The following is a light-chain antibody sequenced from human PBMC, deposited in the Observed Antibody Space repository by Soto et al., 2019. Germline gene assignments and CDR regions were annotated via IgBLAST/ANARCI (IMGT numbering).Light chain of an antibody. CDR2: AAS. CDR3: QQYNTSPFT. CDR1: QSLSSSY. J-gene: IGKJ2*01. Sequence: EVVLTHSPGTLSLSPGERATLSCRASQSLSSSYLAWYQQKPGQAPRLLIFAASTRAAGIADRFSGSASGTDFTLTISGLEPEDFAVYYCQQYNTSPFTFGQGTKVDIK. V-gene: IGKV3-20*01.